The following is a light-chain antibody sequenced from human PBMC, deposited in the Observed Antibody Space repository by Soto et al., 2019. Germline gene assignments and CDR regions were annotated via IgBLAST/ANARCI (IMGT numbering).Light chain of an antibody. CDR1: SNDVGAYKY. Sequence: QSALTQPASVSGSPGQSITISCTGTSNDVGAYKYVSWYQQLPGKAPILMIYEVSNRPAGVSNRFSGSKSGNTASLTISGLQAEDEADYYCSSDTSTSTLFVGGTKLTVL. V-gene: IGLV2-14*01. CDR2: EVS. J-gene: IGLJ3*02. CDR3: SSDTSTSTL.